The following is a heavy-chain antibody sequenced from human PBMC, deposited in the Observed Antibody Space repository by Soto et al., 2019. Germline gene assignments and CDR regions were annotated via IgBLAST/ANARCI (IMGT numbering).Heavy chain of an antibody. Sequence: VQLVETGGGLIQPGGSLRLSCAASGFTVSSNYMSWVRQAPGKGLEWVSVIYSGGSTYYAESVKGRFTISRDNSKNTLYLQMNSLRAEDTAVYYCARDRGVSPPNYYYYGMDVWGQGTTVTVSS. CDR3: ARDRGVSPPNYYYYGMDV. CDR2: IYSGGST. V-gene: IGHV3-53*02. J-gene: IGHJ6*02. CDR1: GFTVSSNY. D-gene: IGHD3-10*01.